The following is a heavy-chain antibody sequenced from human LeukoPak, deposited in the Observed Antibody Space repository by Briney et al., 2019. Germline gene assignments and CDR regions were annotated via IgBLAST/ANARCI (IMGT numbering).Heavy chain of an antibody. CDR2: ISNSGST. Sequence: SETLSLTCTVSGGSISTSSYYWGWIRQPPGKGLEWIGSISNSGSTYYNPSLKSRVTISVDPSKNQFSLKLSSVTAADTAVYYCATSPPRNRDGYFLWAQGSLVTVSS. V-gene: IGHV4-39*07. CDR3: ATSPPRNRDGYFL. J-gene: IGHJ4*02. CDR1: GGSISTSSYY. D-gene: IGHD5-24*01.